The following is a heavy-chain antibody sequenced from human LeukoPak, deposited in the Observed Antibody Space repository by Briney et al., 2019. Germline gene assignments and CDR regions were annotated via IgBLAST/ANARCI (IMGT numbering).Heavy chain of an antibody. D-gene: IGHD3-16*01. CDR3: ARRDQYVSADY. J-gene: IGHJ4*02. CDR1: GGSISDSNYF. V-gene: IGHV4-39*01. Sequence: SETLSLTCTVSGGSISDSNYFWDWIRQPPGKGLECIGTIYYNGNTFYNPSLKSRVTISVDTSTNQLSLRLTSVTAADTAVYYCARRDQYVSADYWGQGTLVTVSS. CDR2: IYYNGNT.